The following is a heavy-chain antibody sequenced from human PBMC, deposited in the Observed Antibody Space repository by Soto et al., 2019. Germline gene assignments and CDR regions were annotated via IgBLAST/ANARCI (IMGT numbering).Heavy chain of an antibody. Sequence: ASVRVSCKVSGYTLTELSMHWLLQAPGKGLEWMGGFDPEDGETIYAQKFQGRVTMTEDTSTDTAYMELSSLRSEDTAVYYCATDSPKYCSSTSCFKWGWFDPWGQGTLVTVSS. CDR3: ATDSPKYCSSTSCFKWGWFDP. D-gene: IGHD2-2*01. CDR2: FDPEDGET. V-gene: IGHV1-24*01. J-gene: IGHJ5*02. CDR1: GYTLTELS.